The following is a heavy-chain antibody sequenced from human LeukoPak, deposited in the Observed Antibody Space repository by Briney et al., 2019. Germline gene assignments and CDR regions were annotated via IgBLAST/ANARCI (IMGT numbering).Heavy chain of an antibody. Sequence: ASVKVSCKASGYTFTAYYMHWVRQAPGQGLEWMGWINPNSGGTNYAQKFQGRVTMTRDTSISTAYMELSRLRSDGTAVYYCARDYYDSGGFGAFDIWGQGTMVTVSS. CDR3: ARDYYDSGGFGAFDI. J-gene: IGHJ3*02. D-gene: IGHD3-22*01. CDR2: INPNSGGT. CDR1: GYTFTAYY. V-gene: IGHV1-2*02.